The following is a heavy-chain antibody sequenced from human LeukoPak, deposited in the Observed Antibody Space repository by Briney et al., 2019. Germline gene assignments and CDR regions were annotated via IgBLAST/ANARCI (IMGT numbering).Heavy chain of an antibody. J-gene: IGHJ5*02. CDR1: GGSMRNSY. CDR3: ARHVGYGNNWFDP. Sequence: SETLSLTCTVSGGSMRNSYWSWIRQPPGKGLEWIGYIYYSGSTNYNPSLKSRVTISVDTSKNQFSLKLRSLTAADTAVYYCARHVGYGNNWFDPWGQGTLVTVSS. V-gene: IGHV4-59*08. D-gene: IGHD5-18*01. CDR2: IYYSGST.